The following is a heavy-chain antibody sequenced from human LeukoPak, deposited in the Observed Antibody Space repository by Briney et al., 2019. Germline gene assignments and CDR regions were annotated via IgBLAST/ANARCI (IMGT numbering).Heavy chain of an antibody. V-gene: IGHV3-21*01. CDR2: ISSSSNYM. Sequence: GGSLRLSCAASGFTFSSYSMNWVRQAPGKGLEWVSSISSSSNYMYYADSVKGRFTISRDNVKNSLYPQMNSLRAEDTAVYYCARDGGSSGTGAYCMDVWGKGTTVTVSS. D-gene: IGHD2-15*01. CDR1: GFTFSSYS. CDR3: ARDGGSSGTGAYCMDV. J-gene: IGHJ6*03.